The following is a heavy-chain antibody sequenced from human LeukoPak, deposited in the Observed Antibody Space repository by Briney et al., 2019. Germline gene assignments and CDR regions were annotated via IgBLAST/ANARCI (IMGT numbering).Heavy chain of an antibody. CDR2: IFPGDSDT. Sequence: GESLKISCKAYGYRFTSNWIGWVRQMPGKGLEWMRIIFPGDSDTRYSPSFQGQVTISVDESISTAYLQWSSLKASDTAIYYCARRRVGSGSYYNVGGYYFDNWGQGTLVTVSS. CDR3: ARRRVGSGSYYNVGGYYFDN. CDR1: GYRFTSNW. D-gene: IGHD3-10*01. V-gene: IGHV5-51*01. J-gene: IGHJ4*02.